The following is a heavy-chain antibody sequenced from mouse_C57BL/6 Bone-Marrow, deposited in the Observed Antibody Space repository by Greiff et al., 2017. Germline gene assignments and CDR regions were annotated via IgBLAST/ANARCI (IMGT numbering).Heavy chain of an antibody. CDR1: GYTSTSHW. CDR3: ARPTRYFDV. V-gene: IGHV1-7*01. D-gene: IGHD2-10*01. J-gene: IGHJ1*03. Sequence: VQLQQSGAELAKPGALAKLSRKASGYTSTSHWMHWVKQRPGQGLEWIGYINPSSGYTKYNQKFKDKDTLTADKSSSTAYMQLSSLTYEVSAVYYCARPTRYFDVWGTAITVTV. CDR2: INPSSGYT.